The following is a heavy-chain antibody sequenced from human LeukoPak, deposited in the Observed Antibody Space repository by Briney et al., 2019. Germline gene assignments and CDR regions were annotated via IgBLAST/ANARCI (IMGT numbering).Heavy chain of an antibody. D-gene: IGHD4-17*01. CDR1: GFTVSSNY. CDR3: ARGPGDYGLDY. J-gene: IGHJ4*02. CDR2: INHSGST. Sequence: PGGSLRLSCAASGFTVSSNYMSWVRQPPGKGLEWIGEINHSGSTNYNPSLKSRVTISVDTSKNQFSLKLSSVTAADTAVYYCARGPGDYGLDYWGQGTLVTVSS. V-gene: IGHV4-34*01.